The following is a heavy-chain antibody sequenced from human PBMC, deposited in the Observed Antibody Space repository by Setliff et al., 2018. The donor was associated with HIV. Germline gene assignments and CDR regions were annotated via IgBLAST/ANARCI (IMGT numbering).Heavy chain of an antibody. J-gene: IGHJ6*04. Sequence: SETLSLTCAVSGYSISSGYYWGWIRQPPGKGLEWIGSMYHSGNTYYNPSLKSRVTISADKSKNQFSLKLNSVTAADTAVYYCAKIEVGYYYYMDVWGKGTSVTVSS. CDR2: MYHSGNT. V-gene: IGHV4-38-2*01. D-gene: IGHD3-16*01. CDR1: GYSISSGYY. CDR3: AKIEVGYYYYMDV.